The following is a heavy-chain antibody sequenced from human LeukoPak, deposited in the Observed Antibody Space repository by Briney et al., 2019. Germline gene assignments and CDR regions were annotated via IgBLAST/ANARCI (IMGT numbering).Heavy chain of an antibody. J-gene: IGHJ4*02. CDR1: GGSISSSSYY. CDR2: IYYSGST. D-gene: IGHD3-10*01. V-gene: IGHV4-39*01. Sequence: SETLSLTCTVSGGSISSSSYYWGWIRQPPGKGLEWIGSIYYSGSTYYNPSLKSRVTISVDTSKNQFSLKLSSVTAADTAVYYCARHVPPQYYYGSGSYYFDYWGQGTLVTVSS. CDR3: ARHVPPQYYYGSGSYYFDY.